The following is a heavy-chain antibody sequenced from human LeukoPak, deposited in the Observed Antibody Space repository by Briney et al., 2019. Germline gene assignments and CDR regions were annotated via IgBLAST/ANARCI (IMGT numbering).Heavy chain of an antibody. CDR1: GYILTSYW. Sequence: GESLKISCKGSGYILTSYWLGRGRQMPGKGLEWMGIIYPGDSDTRCSPSYQGQVTISADKSISTAYLQWRSLKASDPAMYYCARFFEMATHLDYWGQGTLVTVSS. V-gene: IGHV5-51*01. CDR3: ARFFEMATHLDY. J-gene: IGHJ4*02. CDR2: IYPGDSDT. D-gene: IGHD5-24*01.